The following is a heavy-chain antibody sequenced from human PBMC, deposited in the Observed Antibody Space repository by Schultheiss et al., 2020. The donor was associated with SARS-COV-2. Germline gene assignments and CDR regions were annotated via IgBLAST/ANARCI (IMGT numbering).Heavy chain of an antibody. CDR3: ARHTAWELLPDY. CDR1: GYSFTSYW. D-gene: IGHD1-26*01. J-gene: IGHJ4*02. CDR2: IDPSDSYT. Sequence: GESLKISCKGSGYSFTSYWISWVRQMPGKGLEWMGRIDPSDSYTNYSPSFQGHVTISADKSISTAYLQWSSLKASDTAMYYCARHTAWELLPDYWGQGTLVTVSS. V-gene: IGHV5-10-1*01.